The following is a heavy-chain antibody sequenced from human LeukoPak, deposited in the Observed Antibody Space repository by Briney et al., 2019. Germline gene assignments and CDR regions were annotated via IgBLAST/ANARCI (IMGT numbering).Heavy chain of an antibody. J-gene: IGHJ4*02. CDR2: ISAYNGNT. V-gene: IGHV1-18*01. Sequence: ASVKVSCKASGYTFTSYGISWVRQAPGQGLEWMGWISAYNGNTSYAQKFQGRVTMTRDTSTSTVYMELSSLRSEDTAVYYCARDPDIAAAGPSFDYWGQGTLVTVSS. CDR3: ARDPDIAAAGPSFDY. CDR1: GYTFTSYG. D-gene: IGHD6-13*01.